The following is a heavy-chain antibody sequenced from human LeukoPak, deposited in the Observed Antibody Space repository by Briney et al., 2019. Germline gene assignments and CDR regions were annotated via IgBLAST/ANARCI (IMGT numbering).Heavy chain of an antibody. CDR1: GFTFSSYA. V-gene: IGHV3-23*01. J-gene: IGHJ6*02. CDR2: ISGSGGST. CDR3: AKGERSSTFYGMDV. Sequence: GGSLRLSCAASGFTFSSYAMSWVRQAPGKGLEWVSAISGSGGSTYYADSVKGRFTISRDNSKNTLYLQMNSLRAEDTAVYYCAKGERSSTFYGMDVWAKGPRSPSP. D-gene: IGHD2-2*01.